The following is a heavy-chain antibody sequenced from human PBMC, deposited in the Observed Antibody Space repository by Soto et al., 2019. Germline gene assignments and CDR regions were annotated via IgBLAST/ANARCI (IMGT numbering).Heavy chain of an antibody. CDR2: IIPIFGTA. D-gene: IGHD3-3*01. J-gene: IGHJ6*02. V-gene: IGHV1-69*13. Sequence: SVKVCCKASGGSFSSYAISWVRQAPGQGLEWMGGIIPIFGTANYGQKFQGRVTITADESTSTAYMELSSRRSADTAVYSCARASDFWSGYGPTGMDVCGQGTTVTVSS. CDR1: GGSFSSYA. CDR3: ARASDFWSGYGPTGMDV.